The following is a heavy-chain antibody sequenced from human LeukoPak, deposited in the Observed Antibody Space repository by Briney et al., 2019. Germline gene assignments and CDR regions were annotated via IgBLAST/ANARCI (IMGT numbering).Heavy chain of an antibody. CDR2: IWNDGSNK. CDR1: GFTFSSYG. D-gene: IGHD3-22*01. Sequence: GGSLRLSCAASGFTFSSYGMHWVRQAPGKGLEWVAVIWNDGSNKYYADSVKGRFTISRDNTKNTLYLQMNSLRAEDTAVYYCARGVVVNQRPPPPWFDPWGQGTLVTVSS. J-gene: IGHJ5*02. CDR3: ARGVVVNQRPPPPWFDP. V-gene: IGHV3-33*01.